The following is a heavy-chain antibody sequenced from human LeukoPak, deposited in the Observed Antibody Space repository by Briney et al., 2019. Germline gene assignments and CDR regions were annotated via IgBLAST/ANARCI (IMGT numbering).Heavy chain of an antibody. V-gene: IGHV1-24*01. D-gene: IGHD3-10*01. J-gene: IGHJ6*03. Sequence: ASVKVSCKVSGYTLTELSMHWVRQAPGKGLEWMGGFDPEDGETIYAQKFQGRVTMTEDTSTDTAYMELSSLRSEDTAVYYCATHPLNVGSYYYYMDVWGKGTTVTVSS. CDR2: FDPEDGET. CDR1: GYTLTELS. CDR3: ATHPLNVGSYYYYMDV.